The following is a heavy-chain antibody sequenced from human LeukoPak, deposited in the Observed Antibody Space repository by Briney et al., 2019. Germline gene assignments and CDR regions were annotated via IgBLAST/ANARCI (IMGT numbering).Heavy chain of an antibody. J-gene: IGHJ4*02. Sequence: ASVKVSCKASGYTFTGYYMHWVRQAPGQGLEWMGWINPNSGGTNYAQKFQGRVTMTRDTSISTAYMELSRLRSDDTAVYYCARGQRITMIVVGFPEDYWGQGTLVTVSS. CDR3: ARGQRITMIVVGFPEDY. CDR2: INPNSGGT. CDR1: GYTFTGYY. D-gene: IGHD3-22*01. V-gene: IGHV1-2*02.